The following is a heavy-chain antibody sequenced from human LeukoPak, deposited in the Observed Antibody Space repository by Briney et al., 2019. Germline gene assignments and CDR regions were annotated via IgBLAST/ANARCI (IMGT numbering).Heavy chain of an antibody. CDR2: MYYSGST. D-gene: IGHD3-22*01. V-gene: IGHV4-39*07. CDR3: ARAYYYASSGPFYY. J-gene: IGHJ4*02. Sequence: ASETLSLTCTVSGRSISSSSYYWGWIRQPPGKGLEWIGSMYYSGSTYYNPSLKSRVTISVDTSKNQFSLKLSSVTAADPAVYYCARAYYYASSGPFYYWGQGTLVTVSS. CDR1: GRSISSSSYY.